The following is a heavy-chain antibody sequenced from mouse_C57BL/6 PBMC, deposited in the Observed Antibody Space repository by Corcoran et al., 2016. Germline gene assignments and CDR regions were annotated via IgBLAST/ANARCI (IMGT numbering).Heavy chain of an antibody. D-gene: IGHD2-4*01. CDR2: INPNNGGT. CDR1: GYTFTDYY. V-gene: IGHV1-26*01. CDR3: ARSGLRLFDY. Sequence: EVQLQQSGPELVKPGASVKISCKASGYTFTDYYMNWVKQSHGKSLEWIGDINPNNGGTSYNQKFKGKATLTVDKSSSTAYMELRSLTSEDSAVYYFARSGLRLFDYWGQGTTLTVSS. J-gene: IGHJ2*01.